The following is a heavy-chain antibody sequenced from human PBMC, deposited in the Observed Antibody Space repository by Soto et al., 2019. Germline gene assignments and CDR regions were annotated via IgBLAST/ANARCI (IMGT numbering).Heavy chain of an antibody. V-gene: IGHV3-30*18. Sequence: GGSLRLSCAASGFTFSSYGMHWVRQAPGKGLEWVAVISYDGSNKYYADSVKGRFTISRDNSKNTLYLQMNSLRAEDTAVYYCAKVAIAVAGLNHYFDYWGQGTLVTVSS. CDR2: ISYDGSNK. CDR1: GFTFSSYG. CDR3: AKVAIAVAGLNHYFDY. D-gene: IGHD6-19*01. J-gene: IGHJ4*02.